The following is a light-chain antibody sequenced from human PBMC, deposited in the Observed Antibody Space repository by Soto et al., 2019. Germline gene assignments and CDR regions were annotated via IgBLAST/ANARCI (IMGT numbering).Light chain of an antibody. CDR3: SSYRTGGPFV. V-gene: IGLV2-14*01. CDR2: EVS. Sequence: QSALTQPASVSGSPGQSITISCTGTSDDIGAYNFVSWYQQHPDKAPKLIISEVSNRPSGVSHRFSGSKSGNTASLTISGLQAEDEADYYCSSYRTGGPFVFGTGTKVTVL. J-gene: IGLJ1*01. CDR1: SDDIGAYNF.